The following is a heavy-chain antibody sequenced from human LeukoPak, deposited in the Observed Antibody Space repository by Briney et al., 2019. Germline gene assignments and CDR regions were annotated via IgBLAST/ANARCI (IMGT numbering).Heavy chain of an antibody. CDR1: GGSISSSSYY. CDR3: ASYVSIVENFDY. CDR2: IYYSGST. D-gene: IGHD5/OR15-5a*01. J-gene: IGHJ4*02. Sequence: SETLSLTCTVSGGSISSSSYYWGWISQPPGKGLEWIGSIYYSGSTYYNPSLKSRVTISVDTSKNQFSLKLSSVTAADTAVYYCASYVSIVENFDYWGQGTLVTVSS. V-gene: IGHV4-39*01.